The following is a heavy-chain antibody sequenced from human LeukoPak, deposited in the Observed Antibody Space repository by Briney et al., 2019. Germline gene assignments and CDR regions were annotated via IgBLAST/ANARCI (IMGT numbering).Heavy chain of an antibody. Sequence: GGSLRLSCAASEFTFSNYAMSWVRQAPGKGLEWVSGISGSGTSTYYADSVKGRFTISRDNSKNTLYLQMNSLRAGDTAVYYCASRNYYDSSGYYYYYFDYWGQGILVTVSS. J-gene: IGHJ4*02. CDR2: ISGSGTST. CDR1: EFTFSNYA. CDR3: ASRNYYDSSGYYYYYFDY. D-gene: IGHD3-22*01. V-gene: IGHV3-23*01.